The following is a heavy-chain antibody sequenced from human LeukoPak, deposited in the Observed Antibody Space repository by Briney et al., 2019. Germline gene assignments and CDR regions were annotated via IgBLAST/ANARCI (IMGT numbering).Heavy chain of an antibody. D-gene: IGHD6-13*01. CDR2: IKQDGSEK. CDR3: ARGLRYGYSSSWYFDY. CDR1: GFTFSSYW. Sequence: PGGSLRLSCAASGFTFSSYWMSWVRQAPGKGLEWVANIKQDGSEKYYVDSVKGRFTISRDNAKNSLYLQMNSLRAEDTAVYYCARGLRYGYSSSWYFDYWGQGTLVTVSS. J-gene: IGHJ4*02. V-gene: IGHV3-7*03.